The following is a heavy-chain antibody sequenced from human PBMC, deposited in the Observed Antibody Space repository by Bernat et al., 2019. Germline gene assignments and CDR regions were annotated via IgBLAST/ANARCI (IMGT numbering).Heavy chain of an antibody. V-gene: IGHV4-59*01. CDR1: GGSISSYY. CDR2: IYYSGST. J-gene: IGHJ4*02. D-gene: IGHD2-15*01. CDR3: ARDHRDLYCSGGSCYSSGYYFDY. Sequence: QVQLQESGPGLVKPSETLSLTYTVSGGSISSYYWSWIRQPPGKGLEWIGYIYYSGSTNYNPSLKSRVTISVDTSKNQFSLKLSSVTAADTAVYYCARDHRDLYCSGGSCYSSGYYFDYWGQGTLVTVSS.